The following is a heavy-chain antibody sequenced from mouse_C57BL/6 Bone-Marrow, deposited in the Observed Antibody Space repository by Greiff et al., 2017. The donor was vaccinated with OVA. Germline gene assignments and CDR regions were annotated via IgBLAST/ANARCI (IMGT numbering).Heavy chain of an antibody. J-gene: IGHJ3*01. CDR2: IYPGNSDT. CDR3: TMAPSWFAY. CDR1: GYTFTSYW. Sequence: EVQLQQSGTVLARPGASVKMSCKASGYTFTSYWMHWVKQRPGQGLEWIGAIYPGNSDTSYNQKFKGKAKLTAVTSTSTAYMELSSLTNEDSAVYYCTMAPSWFAYWGQGTLVTVSA. V-gene: IGHV1-5*01.